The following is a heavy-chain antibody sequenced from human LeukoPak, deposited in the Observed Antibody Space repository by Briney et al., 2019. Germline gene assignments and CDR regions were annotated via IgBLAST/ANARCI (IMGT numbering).Heavy chain of an antibody. CDR2: ISGSGGST. D-gene: IGHD2-21*01. J-gene: IGHJ4*02. Sequence: GGSLRLSCAASGFTFSNYAMTWVRQAPGKGLEWVSAISGSGGSTYYADSVKGRFTISRDNSKNTLYLQMNSLRAEDTAVYYCAKDFVIAIYYWGQGTLVTVSS. V-gene: IGHV3-23*01. CDR1: GFTFSNYA. CDR3: AKDFVIAIYY.